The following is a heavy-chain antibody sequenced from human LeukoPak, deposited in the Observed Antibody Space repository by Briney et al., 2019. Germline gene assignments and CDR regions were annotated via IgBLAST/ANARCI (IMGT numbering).Heavy chain of an antibody. CDR2: INPNSGGT. CDR3: ARKEAARGIVLMVYGY. V-gene: IGHV1-2*02. Sequence: ASVKVSCKASGYTFTGYYMHWVRQAPGQGLEWMGWINPNSGGTNYAQKFQGRVTMTRDTSISTAYMELSRLRSDDTAVYYCARKEAARGIVLMVYGYWGQGTLVTVSS. D-gene: IGHD2-8*01. J-gene: IGHJ4*02. CDR1: GYTFTGYY.